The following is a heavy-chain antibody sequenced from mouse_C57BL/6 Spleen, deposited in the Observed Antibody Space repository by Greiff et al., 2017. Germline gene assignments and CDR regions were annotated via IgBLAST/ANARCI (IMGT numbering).Heavy chain of an antibody. CDR2: IDPEDGET. Sequence: EVQVVESGAELVKPGASVKLSCTASGFNIKDYYMHWVKQRTEQGLEWIGRIDPEDGETKSAPKFQGKDTITADTSSNTAYRQLSSLTSEDTAVFYCARSYYAPFAYWGQGTLVTVSA. CDR1: GFNIKDYY. V-gene: IGHV14-2*01. CDR3: ARSYYAPFAY. J-gene: IGHJ3*01. D-gene: IGHD1-1*02.